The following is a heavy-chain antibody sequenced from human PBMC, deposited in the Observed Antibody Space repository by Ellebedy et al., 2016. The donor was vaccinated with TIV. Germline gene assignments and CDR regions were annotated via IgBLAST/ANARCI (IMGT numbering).Heavy chain of an antibody. J-gene: IGHJ2*01. V-gene: IGHV4-39*01. CDR1: GGSISSSSYY. CDR3: ARHLLHPNLRLGELSLNWYFDL. CDR2: IYSSGST. D-gene: IGHD3-16*02. Sequence: SETLSLTCTVSGGSISSSSYYWGWIRQPPGKGLEWIGSIYSSGSTYYNPSLKIRVTISVDTSKNQFSLKLSSVTAADTAVYYCARHLLHPNLRLGELSLNWYFDLWGRGTLVTVSS.